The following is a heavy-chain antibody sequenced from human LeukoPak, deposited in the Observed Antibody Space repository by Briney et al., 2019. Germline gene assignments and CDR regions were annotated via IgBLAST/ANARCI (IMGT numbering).Heavy chain of an antibody. J-gene: IGHJ4*02. Sequence: PGGSLRLSCAASEFTFSSYAMHWVRQAPGKGLEWVAVISYDGSNKYYADSVKGRFTTSRDNSKNTLYLRMNSLRAEDTAVYYCARDQRDGYNHFDYWGQGTLVTVSS. D-gene: IGHD5-24*01. V-gene: IGHV3-30-3*01. CDR1: EFTFSSYA. CDR3: ARDQRDGYNHFDY. CDR2: ISYDGSNK.